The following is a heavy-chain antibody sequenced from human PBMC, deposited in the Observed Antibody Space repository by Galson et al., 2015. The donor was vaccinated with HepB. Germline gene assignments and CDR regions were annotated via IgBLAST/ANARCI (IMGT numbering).Heavy chain of an antibody. CDR1: GDIFISYD. CDR3: ARSQSGGTFYYVMDG. CDR2: MNSNSGNT. V-gene: IGHV1-8*01. Sequence: VKVSCRASGDIFISYDINWGRQATGQGGEWLGWMNSNSGNTDYAQTLKGRVTMTRNTSINTTYMELSSLRSEDTAMYYCARSQSGGTFYYVMDGWGQGTPVTVSS. J-gene: IGHJ6*02. D-gene: IGHD2-15*01.